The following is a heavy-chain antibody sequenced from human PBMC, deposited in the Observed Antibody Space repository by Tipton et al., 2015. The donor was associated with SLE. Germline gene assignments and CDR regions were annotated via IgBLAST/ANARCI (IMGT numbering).Heavy chain of an antibody. V-gene: IGHV4-59*01. D-gene: IGHD2-15*01. CDR3: ARERCLEDTLLGMDV. J-gene: IGHJ6*02. CDR2: IYYSGST. CDR1: GGSISSYY. Sequence: TLSLTCTVSGGSISSYYWCWIRQPPGKGLEWIGYIYYSGSTNYNPSLKSRVTISVDTSKNQFSLKLSSVTAADTAVYYCARERCLEDTLLGMDVWGQGTTVTVSS.